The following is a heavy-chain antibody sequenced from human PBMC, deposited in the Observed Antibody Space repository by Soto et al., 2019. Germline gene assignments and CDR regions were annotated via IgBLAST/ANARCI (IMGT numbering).Heavy chain of an antibody. CDR1: GFTFSSYA. Sequence: EVQLLESGGGLVQPGGSLRLSCAASGFTFSSYAMSWVRQAPGKGLEWVSAISGSGGSTYDADSVKGRFTISRDNSKNTLYLQMNSLRAEDTAVYYCAPPPRAKVGATYHWGQGTLVTVSS. V-gene: IGHV3-23*01. CDR3: APPPRAKVGATYH. D-gene: IGHD1-26*01. J-gene: IGHJ5*02. CDR2: ISGSGGST.